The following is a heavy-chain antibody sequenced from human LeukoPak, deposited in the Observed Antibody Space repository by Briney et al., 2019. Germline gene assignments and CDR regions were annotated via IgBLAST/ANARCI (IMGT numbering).Heavy chain of an antibody. Sequence: SETLSLTCTVSGGSISSYYWSWIRQPPGKGLEWIGYIYYSGSTYYNPSLKSRVTISVDTSKNQFSLKLSSVTAADTAVYYCARNMWENYYDSSGYYYVPSAFDIWGQGTMVTVSS. J-gene: IGHJ3*02. V-gene: IGHV4-59*04. CDR2: IYYSGST. CDR1: GGSISSYY. CDR3: ARNMWENYYDSSGYYYVPSAFDI. D-gene: IGHD3-22*01.